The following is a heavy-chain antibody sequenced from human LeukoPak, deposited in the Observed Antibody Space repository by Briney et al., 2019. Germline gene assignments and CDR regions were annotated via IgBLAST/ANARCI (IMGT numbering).Heavy chain of an antibody. D-gene: IGHD6-13*01. J-gene: IGHJ6*03. CDR3: ARTGYSSSWSYYYYYMDV. V-gene: IGHV3-23*01. CDR2: ISGRRNST. Sequence: GGSLRLSCAASGFTFSTYVMNWVRQAPGKGLEWVSSISGRRNSTYYADSVRGRFTISRDNSKNTLYLQMNSLRAEDTAVYYCARTGYSSSWSYYYYYMDVWGKGTTVTVSS. CDR1: GFTFSTYV.